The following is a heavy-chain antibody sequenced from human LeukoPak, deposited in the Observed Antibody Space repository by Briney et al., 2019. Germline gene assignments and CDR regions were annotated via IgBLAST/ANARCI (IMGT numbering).Heavy chain of an antibody. V-gene: IGHV4-59*01. J-gene: IGHJ4*02. Sequence: PSETLSLTCTVSGDSIDGYYWSWIRQPPGKGLEWIGYIYYSGSTNYNPSLKSRVTISVDTSKNQFSLKLSSVTAADTAVYYCARGARDGYNYHYWGQGTLVTVSS. D-gene: IGHD5-24*01. CDR3: ARGARDGYNYHY. CDR2: IYYSGST. CDR1: GDSIDGYY.